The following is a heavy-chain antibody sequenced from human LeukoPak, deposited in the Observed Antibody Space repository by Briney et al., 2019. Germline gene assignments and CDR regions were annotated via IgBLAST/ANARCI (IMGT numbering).Heavy chain of an antibody. CDR1: GYTFTIYD. D-gene: IGHD3-10*01. J-gene: IGHJ4*02. V-gene: IGHV1-8*01. CDR3: GRPLQRGSWTQRALDY. Sequence: GASVKVSFKASGYTFTIYDISWVRQATGQGLEWMGWMNPNSGNAGYAQRFQGRVTMTRNNSISTAYMELTSLRSEDTAVYYCGRPLQRGSWTQRALDYWGQGTLVTVSS. CDR2: MNPNSGNA.